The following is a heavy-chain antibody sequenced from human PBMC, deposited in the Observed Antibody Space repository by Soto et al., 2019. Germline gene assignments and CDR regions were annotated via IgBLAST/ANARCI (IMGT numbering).Heavy chain of an antibody. CDR3: AKDPSTGPADY. Sequence: LRLSCAASGFAFSNSGIFWVRQAPGKGLEWVSTISYDSVGTHYADSVKGRLTISRDNSKDTVFLQMDGLRAEDTAVYYCAKDPSTGPADYWGQGTLVTVSS. V-gene: IGHV3-23*01. CDR1: GFAFSNSG. J-gene: IGHJ4*02. CDR2: ISYDSVGT.